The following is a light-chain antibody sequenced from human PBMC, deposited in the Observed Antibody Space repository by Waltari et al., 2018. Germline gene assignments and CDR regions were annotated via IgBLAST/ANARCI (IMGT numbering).Light chain of an antibody. CDR1: SSNIGAGYD. Sequence: QSVLTQPPSVSGAPGQRVTISCTGSSSNIGAGYDVHWYQQLPGTAPKLLIYGNGNRPSGVPDRFSGSKSGTSASLAITGRQAEDEADYYCQSYDSSLSGYVFGTGTKVTVL. V-gene: IGLV1-40*01. J-gene: IGLJ1*01. CDR2: GNG. CDR3: QSYDSSLSGYV.